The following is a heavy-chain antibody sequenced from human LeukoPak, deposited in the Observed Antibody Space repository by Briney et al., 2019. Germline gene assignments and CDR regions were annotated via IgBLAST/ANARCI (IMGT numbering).Heavy chain of an antibody. CDR3: ASLRATVTTPDY. D-gene: IGHD4-17*01. CDR2: ISSSSSTI. CDR1: GFTFSTYS. Sequence: GGSLRLSCAASGFTFSTYSMNWVGQAPGKGREWVAYISSSSSTIYYATSVKGRFTISRDNAKNSLYLQMDSLRAEDTAVYYCASLRATVTTPDYWGQGNLATVSS. J-gene: IGHJ4*02. V-gene: IGHV3-48*01.